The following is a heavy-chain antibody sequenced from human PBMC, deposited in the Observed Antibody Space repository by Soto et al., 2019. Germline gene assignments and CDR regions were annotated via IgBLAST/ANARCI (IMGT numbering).Heavy chain of an antibody. D-gene: IGHD1-20*01. Sequence: ASVKVSCKASGYTFTSYDISWVRQAPGQGLEWMGWISAYNGNTNYAQKLQGRVTMTTDTSTSTAYMELRSLRSDDTAVYYCARGIGITGTTSHDYWGQGTLVTVSS. CDR1: GYTFTSYD. CDR3: ARGIGITGTTSHDY. V-gene: IGHV1-18*01. CDR2: ISAYNGNT. J-gene: IGHJ4*02.